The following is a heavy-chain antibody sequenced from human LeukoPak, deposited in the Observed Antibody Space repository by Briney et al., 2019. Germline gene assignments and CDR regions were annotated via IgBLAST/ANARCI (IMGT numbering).Heavy chain of an antibody. Sequence: GGSLRLSCAVSGFAFGSEAMSWVRQSPARGLEWVASISPGGGTTYYADYVKGRFTISRDNSKNTLYLQMNSLRAEDTAVYYCARDSGWDAAMAWFDPWGQGTLVTVSS. J-gene: IGHJ5*02. V-gene: IGHV3-23*01. D-gene: IGHD2-2*01. CDR1: GFAFGSEA. CDR2: ISPGGGTT. CDR3: ARDSGWDAAMAWFDP.